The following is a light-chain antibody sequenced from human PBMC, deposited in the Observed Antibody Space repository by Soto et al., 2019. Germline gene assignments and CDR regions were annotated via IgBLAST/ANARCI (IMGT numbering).Light chain of an antibody. Sequence: QLVLTQPASMSGSPGQSITISCTGTSSDVGGYNYVSWYQQHPGKAPKLMISEVINRPSGVSNRFSGSKSANTASLTISGLQAEDEADYYCSSYTSRSTLVFGTGTKVTVL. CDR3: SSYTSRSTLV. CDR2: EVI. CDR1: SSDVGGYNY. V-gene: IGLV2-14*01. J-gene: IGLJ1*01.